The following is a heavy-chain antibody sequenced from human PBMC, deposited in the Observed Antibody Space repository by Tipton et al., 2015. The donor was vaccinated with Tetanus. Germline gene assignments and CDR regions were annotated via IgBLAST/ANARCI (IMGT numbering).Heavy chain of an antibody. CDR2: VDYFGST. J-gene: IGHJ1*01. CDR3: ARTSGSMYSAA. V-gene: IGHV4-59*01. CDR1: GGSISTYH. D-gene: IGHD3-3*01. Sequence: LRLSCTVSGGSISTYHWNWIRQAPGKGLEWVGYVDYFGSTKINPSLKSRVAMSVDTAENQLYLRLTSVTSADTAVYYCARTSGSMYSAAWGQGPLVTVSS.